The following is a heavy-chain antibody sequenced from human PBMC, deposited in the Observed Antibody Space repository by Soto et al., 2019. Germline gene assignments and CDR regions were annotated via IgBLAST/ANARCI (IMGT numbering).Heavy chain of an antibody. CDR2: INHSGST. Sequence: QVQLQQWGAGLLKPAETLSLTCAVYGGSFSGYYWSWIRQPPGKGLEWIGEINHSGSTNYNPSLKSRVTLSVDTSKNKFSLQLSSVTAADTAVYYCARGSPPYYDFWRGYSDYCGQGTLVTVSS. CDR1: GGSFSGYY. CDR3: ARGSPPYYDFWRGYSDY. V-gene: IGHV4-34*01. D-gene: IGHD3-3*01. J-gene: IGHJ4*02.